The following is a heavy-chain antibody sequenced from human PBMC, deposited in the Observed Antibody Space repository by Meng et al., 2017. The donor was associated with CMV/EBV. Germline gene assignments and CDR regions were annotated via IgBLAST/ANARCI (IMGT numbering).Heavy chain of an antibody. Sequence: GGSLRLSCAASGFTFSSYSMNWVRQAPGKGLEWVSSISSSSSYIYYADSVKGRFTISRDNAKNSLYLQMNSLRAEDTAVYYCARLPPTWSWSDYFDYWGQGTLVTVSS. CDR3: ARLPPTWSWSDYFDY. CDR2: ISSSSSYI. J-gene: IGHJ4*02. CDR1: GFTFSSYS. D-gene: IGHD2-8*02. V-gene: IGHV3-21*01.